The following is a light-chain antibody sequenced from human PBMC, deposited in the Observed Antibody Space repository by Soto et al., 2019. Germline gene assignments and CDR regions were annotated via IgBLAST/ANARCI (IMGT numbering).Light chain of an antibody. CDR3: SSYAGSNNFV. CDR1: SSNIGSNY. Sequence: QSVLTQPPSASGTPGQRVNISCSGSSSNIGSNYVYWYRQFPGTAPKLLIQRNNQRPSGVPARFSGSKSGTSASLTVSGLQAEDEADYYCSSYAGSNNFVFGTGTKLTVL. J-gene: IGLJ1*01. CDR2: RNN. V-gene: IGLV1-47*01.